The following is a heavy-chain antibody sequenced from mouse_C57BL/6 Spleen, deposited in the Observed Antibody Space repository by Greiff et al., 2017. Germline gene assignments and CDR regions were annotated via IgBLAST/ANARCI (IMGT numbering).Heavy chain of an antibody. Sequence: VHLVESGPELVKPGASVKLSCKASGYTFTSYDINWVKQRPGQGLEWIGWISPRDGSTKYNEKFKGRATLTVDTYSSTAYMELHSLTSEDSAVYFCARGWGYYAMDYWGQGTSVTVSS. CDR3: ARGWGYYAMDY. CDR1: GYTFTSYD. J-gene: IGHJ4*01. CDR2: ISPRDGST. V-gene: IGHV1-85*01.